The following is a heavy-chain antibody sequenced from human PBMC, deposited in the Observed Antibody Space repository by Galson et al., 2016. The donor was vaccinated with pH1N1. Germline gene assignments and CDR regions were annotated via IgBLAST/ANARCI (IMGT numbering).Heavy chain of an antibody. D-gene: IGHD2-21*01. CDR2: IEDGGGGT. Sequence: SLRLSCAASGFTFNSYAMSWVRQAPGKGLEWVSGIEDGGGGTEYADSVKGRFTISRDNSKNTLSLQMNSLRAEDTAGYFCAKADHIWASYFDYRGQGTLVTVSS. J-gene: IGHJ4*02. CDR1: GFTFNSYA. CDR3: AKADHIWASYFDY. V-gene: IGHV3-23*01.